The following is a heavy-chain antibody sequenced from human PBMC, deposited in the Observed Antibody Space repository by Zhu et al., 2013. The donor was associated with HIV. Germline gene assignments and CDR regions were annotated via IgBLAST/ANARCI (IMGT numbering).Heavy chain of an antibody. CDR1: GXTFKTYA. J-gene: IGHJ6*02. CDR2: ISGYTGDT. CDR3: ARERDSSGYFPSYYYPMDV. Sequence: QVQLLQSGPXVRSLGPSVRFSCKASGXTFKTYAIAWLRQAPGQGLEWMGWISGYTGDTKYAQQLQGRLTMTIDTSTNTAYMELRGLRSDDAATYYCARERDSSGYFPSYYYPMDVWGQGTTITVSS. D-gene: IGHD3-22*01. V-gene: IGHV1-18*01.